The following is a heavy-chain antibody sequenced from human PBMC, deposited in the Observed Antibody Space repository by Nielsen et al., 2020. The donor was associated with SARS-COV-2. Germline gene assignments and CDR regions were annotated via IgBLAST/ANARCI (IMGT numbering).Heavy chain of an antibody. CDR1: GFTFSGSA. D-gene: IGHD4-23*01. Sequence: GGSLRLSCVASGFTFSGSAMHWVRQASGKGLEWLGRIRSYANEYATAYPASVKGRFTISRDDSKNTAYLQMNSLKTEDPAVYYCSSPTVAYWGQGTLVTVSS. V-gene: IGHV3-73*01. CDR3: SSPTVAY. J-gene: IGHJ4*02. CDR2: IRSYANEYAT.